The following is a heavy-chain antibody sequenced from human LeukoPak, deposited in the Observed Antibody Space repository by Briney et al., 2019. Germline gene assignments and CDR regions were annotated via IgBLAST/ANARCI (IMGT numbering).Heavy chain of an antibody. J-gene: IGHJ4*02. D-gene: IGHD3-9*01. CDR2: ISGSGGST. CDR1: GFTFSSYA. Sequence: GGSLRLSCAASGFTFSSYAMSWVRQAPGKGLEWVPAISGSGGSTYYADSVKGRFTISRDNSKNTLYLQMNSLRAEDTAVYYCATDWNGYYDILTGYYLFDYWGQGTLVTVSS. CDR3: ATDWNGYYDILTGYYLFDY. V-gene: IGHV3-23*01.